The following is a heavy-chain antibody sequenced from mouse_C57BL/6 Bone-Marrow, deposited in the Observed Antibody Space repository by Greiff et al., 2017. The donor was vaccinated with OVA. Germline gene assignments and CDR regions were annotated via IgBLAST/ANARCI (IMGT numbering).Heavy chain of an antibody. D-gene: IGHD2-5*01. CDR1: GYTFTSYW. CDR3: ARSSYYSNRD. CDR2: IDPSDSYT. J-gene: IGHJ2*01. Sequence: QVQLKQPGAELVRPGTSVKLSCKASGYTFTSYWMHWVKQRPGQGLEWIGVIDPSDSYTNYNQKFKGKATLTVDTSSSTAYMQLSSLTSEDSAVYYCARSSYYSNRDWGQGTTLTVSS. V-gene: IGHV1-59*01.